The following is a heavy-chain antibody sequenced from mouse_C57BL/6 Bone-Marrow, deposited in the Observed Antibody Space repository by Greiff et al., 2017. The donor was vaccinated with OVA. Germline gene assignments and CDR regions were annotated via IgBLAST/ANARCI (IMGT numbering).Heavy chain of an antibody. J-gene: IGHJ4*01. V-gene: IGHV6-6*01. D-gene: IGHD4-1*01. CDR1: GFTFSDAW. CDR3: TRDWDEAMDY. CDR2: IRNKANNHAT. Sequence: EVQRVESGGGLVQPGGSMKLSCAASGFTFSDAWMDWVRQSPEKGLEWVAEIRNKANNHATYYAESVKGRFTISRDDSKSSVYLQMNSLRAEDTGIYYCTRDWDEAMDYWGQGTSVTVSS.